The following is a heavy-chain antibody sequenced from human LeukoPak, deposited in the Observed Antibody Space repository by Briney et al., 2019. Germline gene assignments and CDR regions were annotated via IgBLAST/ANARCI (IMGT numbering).Heavy chain of an antibody. Sequence: GGSLRLSCAASGFTFSSYWMTWVRQAPGKGLEWVANIKQDGSEKYYVDSVKGRFTISRDNSKNTLYLQMNSLRAEDTAVYYCARSGSGSYSTQPWGQGTLVTVSS. D-gene: IGHD3-10*01. V-gene: IGHV3-7*01. J-gene: IGHJ5*02. CDR2: IKQDGSEK. CDR3: ARSGSGSYSTQP. CDR1: GFTFSSYW.